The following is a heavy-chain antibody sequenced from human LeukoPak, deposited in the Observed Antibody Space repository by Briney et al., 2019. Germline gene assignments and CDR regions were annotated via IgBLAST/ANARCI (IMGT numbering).Heavy chain of an antibody. CDR3: ARAGDGRLHNWENWFDP. CDR1: GGIFSSYA. D-gene: IGHD1-1*01. V-gene: IGHV1-69*13. J-gene: IGHJ5*02. CDR2: IIPIFGTA. Sequence: SVTVSCKASGGIFSSYAISWVRQGPGQGLEWMGGIIPIFGTANYAQKFQGRVTINADESTSTAYMELTSLRSEDTAVYYCARAGDGRLHNWENWFDPWGQGTLVTVSS.